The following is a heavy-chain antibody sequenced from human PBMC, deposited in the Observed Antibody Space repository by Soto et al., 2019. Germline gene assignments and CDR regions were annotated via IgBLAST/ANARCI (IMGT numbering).Heavy chain of an antibody. D-gene: IGHD2-15*01. Sequence: QVQLVESGGGVVQPGRSLRLSCAASGFIFSSYGMHWARQAPGKGVEWVAVISYEGSHTYYADTVKGRFTITRDNSKNTLYLQMNSLRPEDTAVYYCAKEVHCGGGSCSWSEGFDYWGQGTLLTVSS. CDR3: AKEVHCGGGSCSWSEGFDY. J-gene: IGHJ4*02. V-gene: IGHV3-30*18. CDR1: GFIFSSYG. CDR2: ISYEGSHT.